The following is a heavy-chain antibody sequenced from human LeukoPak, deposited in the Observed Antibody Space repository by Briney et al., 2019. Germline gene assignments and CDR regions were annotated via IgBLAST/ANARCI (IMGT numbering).Heavy chain of an antibody. Sequence: WASVKVSCKASGYTFTGYYMHWVRQAPGQGLEWMGRINPNSGGTNYAQKFQGRVTMTRDTSISTAYMELSRLRSDDTAVYYCARASYDSSGYRVFDYWGQGTLVTVSS. V-gene: IGHV1-2*06. CDR1: GYTFTGYY. CDR2: INPNSGGT. J-gene: IGHJ4*02. D-gene: IGHD3-22*01. CDR3: ARASYDSSGYRVFDY.